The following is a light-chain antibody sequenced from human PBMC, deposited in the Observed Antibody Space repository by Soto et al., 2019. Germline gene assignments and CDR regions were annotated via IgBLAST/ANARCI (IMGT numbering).Light chain of an antibody. Sequence: PGERATLSCRASQRVSSTYLAGYQQTPGQAPRLLIYGASSRATGIPDRFSGSGSGTDFTLTISRLEPEDFAVYYCHLYGSSPPRTFGQGTELEI. CDR3: HLYGSSPPRT. CDR1: QRVSSTY. CDR2: GAS. J-gene: IGKJ2*01. V-gene: IGKV3-20*01.